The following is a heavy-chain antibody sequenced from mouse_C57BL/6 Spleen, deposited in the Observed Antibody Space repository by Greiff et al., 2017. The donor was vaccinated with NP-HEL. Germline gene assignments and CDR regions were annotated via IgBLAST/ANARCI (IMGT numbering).Heavy chain of an antibody. V-gene: IGHV1-26*01. CDR2: INPNNGGT. CDR3: AKGGKKTRAWFAY. J-gene: IGHJ3*01. CDR1: GYTFTDYY. Sequence: EVQLQQSGPELVKPGASVKISCKASGYTFTDYYMNWVKQSHGKSLEWIGDINPNNGGTSYNQKFKGKATLTVDKSTSTAYMELRSLTSEDSAVYYCAKGGKKTRAWFAYWGQGTLVTVSA.